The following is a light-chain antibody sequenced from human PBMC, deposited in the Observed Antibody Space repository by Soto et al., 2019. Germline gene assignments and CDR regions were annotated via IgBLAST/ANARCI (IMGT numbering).Light chain of an antibody. CDR2: LNSDGSH. Sequence: QSVLTQSPSASASLGASVKLTCTLSSGHSSYAIAWHQQQPEKGPRYLMKLNSDGSHSKGDGIPDRFSGSSSGAERYLTISSLHSEDEADYYCQTWGTGIHVVFGGGTKLTV. J-gene: IGLJ2*01. CDR3: QTWGTGIHVV. V-gene: IGLV4-69*01. CDR1: SGHSSYA.